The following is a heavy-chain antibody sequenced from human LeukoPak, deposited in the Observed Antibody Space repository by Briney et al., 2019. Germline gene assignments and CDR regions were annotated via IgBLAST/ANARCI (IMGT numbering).Heavy chain of an antibody. V-gene: IGHV3-30*03. CDR3: ATYSSLNRREFQF. D-gene: IGHD3-22*01. CDR2: ISYDGSNK. Sequence: GGSLRLSCAASGFTFSSYGMHWVRQAPGKGLEWVAVISYDGSNKYYADSVKGRFTISRDNAKNSLYLQMNSLRAEDTAVYYCATYSSLNRREFQFWGQGTLLTVSS. J-gene: IGHJ1*01. CDR1: GFTFSSYG.